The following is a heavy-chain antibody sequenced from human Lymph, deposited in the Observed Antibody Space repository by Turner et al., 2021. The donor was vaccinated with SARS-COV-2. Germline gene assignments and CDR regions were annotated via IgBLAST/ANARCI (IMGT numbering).Heavy chain of an antibody. Sequence: VQLVESGGGVVQAGRSLTLSCAAAGFTFSSYATPRVRQAPGKGLEWVALISYDGSNKYYADSVKGRFTISRDNSKNTLYLQMNSLRAEDKAVYYCAREMGAGRDYWGQGTLVTVSS. J-gene: IGHJ4*02. CDR3: AREMGAGRDY. D-gene: IGHD3-10*01. V-gene: IGHV3-30*04. CDR2: ISYDGSNK. CDR1: GFTFSSYA.